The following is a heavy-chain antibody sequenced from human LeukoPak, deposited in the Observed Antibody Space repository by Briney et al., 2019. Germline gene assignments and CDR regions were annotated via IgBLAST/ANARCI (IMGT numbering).Heavy chain of an antibody. Sequence: SETLSLTCTVSGGSISNYYWSWIRQPPGKGLEWIGYIHYSGSTHYNPSLKSRVTISVDTSKNQVSLKLRSVTAADTAVYYCARTTEGYAGGPGYSYYYYMDVWGKGTTVTISS. CDR1: GGSISNYY. V-gene: IGHV4-59*01. CDR2: IHYSGST. D-gene: IGHD5-12*01. J-gene: IGHJ6*03. CDR3: ARTTEGYAGGPGYSYYYYMDV.